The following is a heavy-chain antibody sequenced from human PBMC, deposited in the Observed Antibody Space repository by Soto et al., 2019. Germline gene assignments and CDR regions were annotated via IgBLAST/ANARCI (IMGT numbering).Heavy chain of an antibody. CDR1: CGSISSYY. D-gene: IGHD4-17*01. CDR3: ARRYGDYFDF. Sequence: PSETLSLTCTVSCGSISSYYWSWIRQPPGKGLEWIGYIYYSGSTNYNPSLKSRVTISVDTSKNQFSLKLSSVTAADTAVYHCARRYGDYFDFWGQGTLVTVS. CDR2: IYYSGST. J-gene: IGHJ4*02. V-gene: IGHV4-59*08.